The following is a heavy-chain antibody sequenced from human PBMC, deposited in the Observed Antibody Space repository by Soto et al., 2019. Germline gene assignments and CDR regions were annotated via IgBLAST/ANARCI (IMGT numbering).Heavy chain of an antibody. J-gene: IGHJ6*02. V-gene: IGHV1-69*13. D-gene: IGHD2-2*01. Sequence: SVKVSCKASGGTFSSYAISWVRQAPGQGLEWMGGIIPIFGTANYAQKFQGRVTITADESTSTAYVELSSLRSEDTAVYYCARDREDIVVVPAERDYYYGMDVWGQGTTVTVSS. CDR1: GGTFSSYA. CDR2: IIPIFGTA. CDR3: ARDREDIVVVPAERDYYYGMDV.